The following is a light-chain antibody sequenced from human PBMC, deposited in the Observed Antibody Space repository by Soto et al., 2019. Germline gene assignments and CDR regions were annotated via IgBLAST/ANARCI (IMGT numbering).Light chain of an antibody. CDR1: SSDIGAGYR. CDR3: QSFDKYLSAVV. Sequence: QSVLTQPPSVSGAPGERVTISCTGSSSDIGAGYRVRWYQQVPGTAPKLLIYDNTNRPSGVSVRFSGSKSGTSASVAISGLQAEDEADYYCQSFDKYLSAVVFGGGTKVTVL. CDR2: DNT. J-gene: IGLJ2*01. V-gene: IGLV1-40*01.